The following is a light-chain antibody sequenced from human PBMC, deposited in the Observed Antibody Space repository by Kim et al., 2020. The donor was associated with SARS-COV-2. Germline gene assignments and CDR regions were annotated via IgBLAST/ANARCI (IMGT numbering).Light chain of an antibody. CDR1: KLGDNF. Sequence: VSPGQTAAITCSGDKLGDNFVFWYQQKAGQSPVLVIYQATKRPSGIPERFSGSNSGTAATLTITGTQAMDEADYYCHVWDSDTVLFGGGTQLTVL. CDR2: QAT. V-gene: IGLV3-1*01. CDR3: HVWDSDTVL. J-gene: IGLJ2*01.